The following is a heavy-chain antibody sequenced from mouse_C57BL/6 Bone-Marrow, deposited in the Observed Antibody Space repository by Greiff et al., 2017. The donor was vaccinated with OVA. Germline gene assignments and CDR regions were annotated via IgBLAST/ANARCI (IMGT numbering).Heavy chain of an antibody. J-gene: IGHJ2*01. CDR3: ARSSGSSYGGYYFDY. Sequence: QVQLQQPGAELVMPGASVKLSCKASGYTFTSYWMHWVKQRPGQGLEWIGEIDPSDSYTNYNQKFKGKSTLTVDKSSSTAYMQLSSLTSEVSAVYYCARSSGSSYGGYYFDYWGQGTTLTVSS. CDR1: GYTFTSYW. V-gene: IGHV1-69*01. CDR2: IDPSDSYT. D-gene: IGHD1-1*01.